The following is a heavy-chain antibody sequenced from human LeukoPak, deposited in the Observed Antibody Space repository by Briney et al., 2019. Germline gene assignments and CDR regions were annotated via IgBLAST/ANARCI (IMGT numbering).Heavy chain of an antibody. CDR1: GFTFSSYS. CDR2: ISSSSSYI. CDR3: AVWGSGSYDRRFDY. J-gene: IGHJ4*02. V-gene: IGHV3-21*01. Sequence: GGSLRLSCAASGFTFSSYSMNWVRQAPGKGLEWVSSISSSSSYIYYADSVKGRFAISRDNAKNSLYLQMNSLRAEDTAVYYCAVWGSGSYDRRFDYWGQGTLVTVSS. D-gene: IGHD1-26*01.